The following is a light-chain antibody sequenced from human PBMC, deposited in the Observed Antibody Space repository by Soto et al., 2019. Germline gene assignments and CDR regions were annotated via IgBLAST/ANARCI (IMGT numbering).Light chain of an antibody. CDR3: QQYGSSPRT. CDR1: QGISSY. J-gene: IGKJ1*01. Sequence: AIRMTQSPSSFSASPGDRVTITCRASQGISSYLAWYQQKPGKAPKLLIYAASTLQSGVPSRFSGSGSGTDFTLTISRLEPEDFAVYYCQQYGSSPRTFGQGTKVDIK. V-gene: IGKV1-8*01. CDR2: AAS.